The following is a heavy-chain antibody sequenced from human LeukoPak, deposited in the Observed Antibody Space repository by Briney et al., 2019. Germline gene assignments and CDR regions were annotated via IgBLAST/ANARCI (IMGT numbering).Heavy chain of an antibody. CDR1: GASISSGSYY. V-gene: IGHV4-61*02. Sequence: SETLSLTCTVSGASISSGSYYWSWIRQPAGKGLEWIGRIYTSGSTNYNPSLKSRVTISVDTSKNQFSLKLSSVTAADTAVYYCARSKWWGEYEYYFDYWGQGTLVTVSS. J-gene: IGHJ4*02. CDR3: ARSKWWGEYEYYFDY. D-gene: IGHD3-10*01. CDR2: IYTSGST.